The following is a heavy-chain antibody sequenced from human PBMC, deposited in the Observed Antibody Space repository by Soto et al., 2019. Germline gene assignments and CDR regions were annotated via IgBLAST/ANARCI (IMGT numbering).Heavy chain of an antibody. Sequence: ASVKVSCKASGYTFTSYYMHWVRQAPGQGLEWMGIINPSGGSTSYAQKFQGRVTMTRDTSTSTVYMELSSLRSEDTAAYYCARAKRVDLSWNYNYYYYGMDVWGQGTTVTVSS. V-gene: IGHV1-46*01. CDR1: GYTFTSYY. CDR3: ARAKRVDLSWNYNYYYYGMDV. CDR2: INPSGGST. D-gene: IGHD1-7*01. J-gene: IGHJ6*02.